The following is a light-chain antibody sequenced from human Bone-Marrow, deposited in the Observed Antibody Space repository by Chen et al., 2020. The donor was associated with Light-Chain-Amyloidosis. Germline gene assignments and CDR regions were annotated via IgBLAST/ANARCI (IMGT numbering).Light chain of an antibody. J-gene: IGLJ3*02. V-gene: IGLV3-21*02. Sequence: SYVLTQPSSVSVAPGQTATIACGGNNIGSTSVHWYQQPPGQAPRLVVYDERDRPSGIPERLSGSNSRNTATMPISRVEAGDEADYYCQVWDRSSDRPVFGGGTKLTVL. CDR3: QVWDRSSDRPV. CDR2: DER. CDR1: NIGSTS.